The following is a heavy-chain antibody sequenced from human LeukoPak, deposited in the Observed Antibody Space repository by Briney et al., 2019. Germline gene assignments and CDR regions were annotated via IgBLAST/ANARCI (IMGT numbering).Heavy chain of an antibody. Sequence: GGSLKLYCAAAGFTFSGSAMNWVLQAPGKGLEWVSYISSSGSTIYYADSVKGRFTISRDNAKNSLYLQMNSLRAEDTAVYYCARVITIFWFLDVWGKGTTVTVSS. D-gene: IGHD3-9*01. V-gene: IGHV3-48*04. CDR1: GFTFSGSA. CDR2: ISSSGSTI. J-gene: IGHJ6*04. CDR3: ARVITIFWFLDV.